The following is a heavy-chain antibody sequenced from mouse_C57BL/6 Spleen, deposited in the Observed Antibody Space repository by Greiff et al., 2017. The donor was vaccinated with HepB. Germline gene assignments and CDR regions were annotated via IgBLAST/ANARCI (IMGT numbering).Heavy chain of an antibody. CDR2: ISYDGSN. D-gene: IGHD3-2*02. CDR3: ARAAQALFDY. Sequence: EVQLVESGPGLVKPSQSLSLTCSVTGYSITSGYYWNWIRQFPGNKLEWMGYISYDGSNNYNPSLKNRISITRDTSKNQFFLKLNSVTTEDTATYYCARAAQALFDYWGQGTTLTVSS. J-gene: IGHJ2*01. CDR1: GYSITSGYY. V-gene: IGHV3-6*01.